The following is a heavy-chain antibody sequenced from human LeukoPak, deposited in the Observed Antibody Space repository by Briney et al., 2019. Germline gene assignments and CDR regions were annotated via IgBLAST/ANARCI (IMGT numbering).Heavy chain of an antibody. Sequence: PGGSLRLSCAASGFTFSSYSMNWVRQAPGKGLEWVSYISSSSATTYYADSVKGRFTISRDNGKNSLYLQMNSLRDEDTAVYYCARLYSGSYYDWGQGTQVTVSS. CDR3: ARLYSGSYYD. D-gene: IGHD1-26*01. J-gene: IGHJ4*02. V-gene: IGHV3-48*02. CDR1: GFTFSSYS. CDR2: ISSSSATT.